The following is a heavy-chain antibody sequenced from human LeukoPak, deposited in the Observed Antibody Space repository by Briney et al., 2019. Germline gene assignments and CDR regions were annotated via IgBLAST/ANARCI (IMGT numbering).Heavy chain of an antibody. D-gene: IGHD5-24*01. CDR1: GGSISCYY. CDR3: ARVEGDGYNEYYFDY. J-gene: IGHJ4*02. Sequence: SETLSLTCTVSGGSISCYYWSWIRQPPGKGLEWIGYIYYSGSTNYNPSLKSRVTISVDTSKNQFSLKLSSVTAADTAVYYCARVEGDGYNEYYFDYWGQGTLVTVSS. V-gene: IGHV4-59*01. CDR2: IYYSGST.